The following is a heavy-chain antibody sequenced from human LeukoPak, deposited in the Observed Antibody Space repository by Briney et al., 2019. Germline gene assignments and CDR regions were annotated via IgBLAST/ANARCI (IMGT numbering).Heavy chain of an antibody. Sequence: GGSLRLSCAASGFTFSSYAMSWVRQAPGKGLEWVSAISGSGGSTYYADSVKGRFTISRDNSKNTLYLQMNSLRAEDTAVYYCAKRELKRGYSYGHLDYWGQGTLVTLSS. CDR3: AKRELKRGYSYGHLDY. D-gene: IGHD5-18*01. J-gene: IGHJ4*02. V-gene: IGHV3-23*01. CDR2: ISGSGGST. CDR1: GFTFSSYA.